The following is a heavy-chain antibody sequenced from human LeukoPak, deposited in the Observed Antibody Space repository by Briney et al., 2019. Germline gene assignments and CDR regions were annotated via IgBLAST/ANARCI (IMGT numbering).Heavy chain of an antibody. CDR1: GFTFSSYA. CDR3: AKDGHRYDSSGYY. J-gene: IGHJ4*02. Sequence: PGGSLRLSCAASGFTFSSYAMSWVRQAPGKGLEWVSAISGSGGSTYYADSVKGRITISRDNSKNTLYLQMNSLRAEDTAVYYCAKDGHRYDSSGYYWGQGTLVTVSS. D-gene: IGHD3-22*01. CDR2: ISGSGGST. V-gene: IGHV3-23*01.